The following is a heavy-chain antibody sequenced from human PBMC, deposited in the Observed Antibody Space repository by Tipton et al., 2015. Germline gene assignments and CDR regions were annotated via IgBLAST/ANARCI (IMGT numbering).Heavy chain of an antibody. Sequence: SLRLSCAASGLTFSAYWMSWVRQAPGKGLEWVAHIKPDGSDTYYVDSVKGRFTISRDNAKNSLYLQMNSLRVEDTAVYYCARDGRIAAVGPQTFFDFWGQGTLVTVSS. CDR1: GLTFSAYW. V-gene: IGHV3-7*03. D-gene: IGHD6-13*01. CDR2: IKPDGSDT. CDR3: ARDGRIAAVGPQTFFDF. J-gene: IGHJ4*02.